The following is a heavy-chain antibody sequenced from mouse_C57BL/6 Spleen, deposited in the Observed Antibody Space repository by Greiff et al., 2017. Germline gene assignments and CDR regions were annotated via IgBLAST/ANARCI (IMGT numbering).Heavy chain of an antibody. Sequence: QVQLKQPGAELVKPGASVKVSCKASGYTFTSYWMHWLKQRPGQGLEWIGRIHPSDSDTNYNQKFKGKATLTVDKSSSTAYMQLSSLTSEDSAVYYCAIWELLREYYFDYWGQGTTLTVSS. CDR2: IHPSDSDT. CDR3: AIWELLREYYFDY. V-gene: IGHV1-74*01. J-gene: IGHJ2*01. D-gene: IGHD1-1*01. CDR1: GYTFTSYW.